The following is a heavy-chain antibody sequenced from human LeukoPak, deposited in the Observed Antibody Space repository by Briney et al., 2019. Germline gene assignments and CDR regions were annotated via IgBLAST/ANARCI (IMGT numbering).Heavy chain of an antibody. V-gene: IGHV3-23*01. D-gene: IGHD3-22*01. J-gene: IGHJ4*02. CDR1: GFTFSSYA. CDR3: AKFRYHSNDNNYLDFNY. CDR2: ISGSGGHT. Sequence: PGGSLRLSCAASGFTFSSYAMGWVRQAPGKGPDWVSSISGSGGHTYFADSVRGRFTISRDNSKNTLDLQMNSLKVEGTAVYYCAKFRYHSNDNNYLDFNYWGQGTLVTVSS.